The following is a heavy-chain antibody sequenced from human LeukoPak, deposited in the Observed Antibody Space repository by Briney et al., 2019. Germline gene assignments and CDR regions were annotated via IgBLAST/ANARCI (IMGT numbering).Heavy chain of an antibody. J-gene: IGHJ4*02. V-gene: IGHV5-51*01. CDR1: GYSFTSYR. Sequence: GESLKISCKGSGYSFTSYRSGWVRQMPGKGLEWMGIIYPGDSDIRYSPSFQGQVTISADKSINTAYLQWSSLKASDTAMYYCASSFSSSSTFDYWGQGTLVTVSS. D-gene: IGHD6-6*01. CDR2: IYPGDSDI. CDR3: ASSFSSSSTFDY.